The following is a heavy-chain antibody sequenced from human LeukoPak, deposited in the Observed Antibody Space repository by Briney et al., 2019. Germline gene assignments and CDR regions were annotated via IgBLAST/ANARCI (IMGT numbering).Heavy chain of an antibody. CDR2: IKQDGSEK. D-gene: IGHD3-10*01. CDR3: ARDKYGSGSYSWSKRLDS. Sequence: GGSLRLSCAASGFTFSSYWMSWVRQAPGKGLEWVANIKQDGSEKYYVDSVKGRFTISRDNAKNSLYLQMNNLRAEDTAVYYCARDKYGSGSYSWSKRLDSWGQGTLVTVSS. V-gene: IGHV3-7*01. CDR1: GFTFSSYW. J-gene: IGHJ4*02.